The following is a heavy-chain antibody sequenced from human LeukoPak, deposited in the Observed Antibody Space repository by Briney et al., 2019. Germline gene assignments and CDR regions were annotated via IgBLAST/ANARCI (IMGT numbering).Heavy chain of an antibody. CDR1: GGSISSGSYY. CDR3: ASTIGDGSGSYYPFDY. D-gene: IGHD3-10*01. V-gene: IGHV4-61*09. J-gene: IGHJ4*02. CDR2: IYTSGST. Sequence: SETLSLTCTVSGGSISSGSYYWSWIRQPAGKGLEWIGHIYTSGSTNYNPSLKSRVTISVDTSKNQFSLKLSSVTAADTAVYYCASTIGDGSGSYYPFDYWGQGTLVTVSS.